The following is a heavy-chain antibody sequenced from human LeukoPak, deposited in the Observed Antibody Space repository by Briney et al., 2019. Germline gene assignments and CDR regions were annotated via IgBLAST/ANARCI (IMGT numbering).Heavy chain of an antibody. D-gene: IGHD1-26*01. CDR1: GFIFSSYS. V-gene: IGHV3-21*01. CDR2: ISSSSGYI. J-gene: IGHJ6*03. CDR3: ARDPYSGTYGDTYYYYMDV. Sequence: GGSLRLSCAASGFIFSSYSMNWVRQAPGKGLEWVSYISSSSGYIYYADSVKGRFTISRDNARNSLYLQMNSLRAEDTAVYYCARDPYSGTYGDTYYYYMDVWGKGTTVTIPS.